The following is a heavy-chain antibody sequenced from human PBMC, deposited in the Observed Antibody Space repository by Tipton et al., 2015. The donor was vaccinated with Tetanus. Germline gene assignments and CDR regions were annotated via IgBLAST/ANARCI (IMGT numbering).Heavy chain of an antibody. Sequence: SLRLSCTTSGFIFTNHAMSWVRQAPGKGLEWISVISGSGAKTYYTDSVKGRFTISRDNSRNILFLQMSGLRAEDTAVYYCARGTGFDYWGQGTLVTVSS. J-gene: IGHJ4*02. D-gene: IGHD3-10*01. V-gene: IGHV3-23*01. CDR3: ARGTGFDY. CDR2: ISGSGAKT. CDR1: GFIFTNHA.